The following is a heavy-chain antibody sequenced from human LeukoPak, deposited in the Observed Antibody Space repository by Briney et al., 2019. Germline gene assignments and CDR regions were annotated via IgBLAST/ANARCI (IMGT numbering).Heavy chain of an antibody. CDR2: IYNSGST. D-gene: IGHD5-24*01. CDR3: ARGQRWLQFRS. J-gene: IGHJ5*02. V-gene: IGHV4-59*01. Sequence: KPSETLSLTCTVSGDSMSTYYWTWIRQPPGKGLEWIGYIYNSGSTNYNPSLKSRVTISVDTSKNQFSLKLTSVTAADTAVYYCARGQRWLQFRSWGQGTLVTVSS. CDR1: GDSMSTYY.